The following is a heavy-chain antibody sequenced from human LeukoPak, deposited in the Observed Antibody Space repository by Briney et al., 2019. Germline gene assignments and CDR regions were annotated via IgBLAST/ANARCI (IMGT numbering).Heavy chain of an antibody. CDR1: GFTSSIYW. D-gene: IGHD3-9*01. CDR2: IKQDGSAK. CDR3: ARDRDYDILTGYYDY. V-gene: IGHV3-7*01. J-gene: IGHJ4*02. Sequence: GCLRLSPAASGFTSSIYWMSSGRHSPGKGLEWVANIKQDGSAKYYVYSVKGRFTISRDNAKNSLYLQMNSLRAEDTAVYYCARDRDYDILTGYYDYWGQGTLVTVSS.